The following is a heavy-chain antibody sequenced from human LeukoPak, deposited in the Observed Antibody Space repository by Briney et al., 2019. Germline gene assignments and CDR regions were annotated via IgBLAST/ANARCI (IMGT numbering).Heavy chain of an antibody. D-gene: IGHD3-10*01. CDR3: ARGSIGAPHHFDY. J-gene: IGHJ4*02. CDR1: GYTFNTYG. CDR2: INTNTGNP. V-gene: IGHV7-4-1*02. Sequence: VASVKVSCKASGYTFNTYGMNWVRQAPGQGLEWMGWINTNTGNPTYAQGFTGRFVFSLDTSVSTAYLQISSLTAEDTAVYYCARGSIGAPHHFDYWGQGTLVTVSS.